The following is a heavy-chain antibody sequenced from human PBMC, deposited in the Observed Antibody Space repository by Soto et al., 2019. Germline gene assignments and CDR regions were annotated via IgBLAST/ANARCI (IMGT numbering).Heavy chain of an antibody. D-gene: IGHD5-18*01. V-gene: IGHV3-64D*06. CDR3: VKILQYSYGLPH. CDR2: ISSNGSST. Sequence: PGGSLRLSCAASGFTFSNYYMSWIRQAPGKGLEYVSLISSNGSSTYYADSVKGRFTISRDNSKNTLYLQMSSLRAEDTAVYYCVKILQYSYGLPHWGQGTLVTVS. J-gene: IGHJ4*02. CDR1: GFTFSNYY.